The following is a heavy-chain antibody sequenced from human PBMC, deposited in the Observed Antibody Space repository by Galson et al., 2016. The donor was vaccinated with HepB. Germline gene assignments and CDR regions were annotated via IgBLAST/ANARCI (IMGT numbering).Heavy chain of an antibody. D-gene: IGHD3-10*01. CDR3: ASDCDGSGSFYNRLGY. CDR2: ISSDYTSK. CDR1: GFTFSRHA. V-gene: IGHV3-30*07. Sequence: SLRLSCAVSGFTFSRHAFHWVRQAPGRGLEWVALISSDYTSKFYADSVMGRPTISRDNSKDLVYLQMNSLRDEDTAVYYCASDCDGSGSFYNRLGYWGQGTMVTVSS. J-gene: IGHJ4*02.